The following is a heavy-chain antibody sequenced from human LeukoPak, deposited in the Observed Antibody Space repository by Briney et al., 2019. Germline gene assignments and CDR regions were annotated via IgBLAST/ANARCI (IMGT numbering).Heavy chain of an antibody. CDR1: GFTFDDYA. Sequence: GGSLRLSCVASGFTFDDYAMHWVRQVPGKGLEWVSLISWDGGSPYYADSVKGRFTISRDNAKNSLYLQMNSLRAEDTAVYYCAGIKYSSSCFDYWGQGTLVTVSS. V-gene: IGHV3-43D*03. CDR3: AGIKYSSSCFDY. CDR2: ISWDGGSP. D-gene: IGHD6-13*01. J-gene: IGHJ4*02.